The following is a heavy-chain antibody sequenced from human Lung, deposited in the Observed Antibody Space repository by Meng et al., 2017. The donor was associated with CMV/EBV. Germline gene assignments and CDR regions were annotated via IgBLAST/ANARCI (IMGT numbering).Heavy chain of an antibody. J-gene: IGHJ6*02. CDR1: YGSVSSGSYY. D-gene: IGHD1-1*01. CDR3: ARAPGYRSLYGMDV. Sequence: SETLSLXXTVSYGSVSSGSYYWSWIRQPPGKGLEWIGYIYYSGSTNYNPSLKSRVTISIDTSKNQFSLKLSSVTAADTAVYYCARAPGYRSLYGMDVWGQGXTVTVSS. V-gene: IGHV4-61*01. CDR2: IYYSGST.